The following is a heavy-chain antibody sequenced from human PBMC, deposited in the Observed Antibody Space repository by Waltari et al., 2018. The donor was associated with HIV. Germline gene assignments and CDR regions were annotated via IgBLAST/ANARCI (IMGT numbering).Heavy chain of an antibody. Sequence: QVQLQESGPGLVKPSETLSLTCAVSGYSISSGYYWGWIRQPPGKGLEWFGSIYHSGSTYYNPSLKSRVTISVDTSKNQFSLKLSSVTAADTAVYYCARVYGYSGSYPGAPDDYWGQGTLVTVSS. CDR1: GYSISSGYY. D-gene: IGHD1-26*01. J-gene: IGHJ4*02. CDR3: ARVYGYSGSYPGAPDDY. V-gene: IGHV4-38-2*01. CDR2: IYHSGST.